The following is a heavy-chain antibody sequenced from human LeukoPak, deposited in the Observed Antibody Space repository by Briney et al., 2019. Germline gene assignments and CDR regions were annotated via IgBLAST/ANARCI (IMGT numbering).Heavy chain of an antibody. J-gene: IGHJ4*02. CDR3: ASHYYDFWSGYYFDY. CDR1: GFTFSTYW. Sequence: GGSLRLSCAASGFTFSTYWMSWVRQAPGKGLEWVANIKQDGSGKYYVDSVKGRFTISRDNGKNSLYLQMNSLRAEDTAVYYCASHYYDFWSGYYFDYWGQGTLVTVSS. V-gene: IGHV3-7*01. CDR2: IKQDGSGK. D-gene: IGHD3-3*01.